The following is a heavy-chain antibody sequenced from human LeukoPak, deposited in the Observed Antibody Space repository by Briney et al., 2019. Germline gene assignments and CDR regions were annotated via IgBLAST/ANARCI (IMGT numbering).Heavy chain of an antibody. CDR3: AKDRYYDSGFQKRGHYYMDG. J-gene: IGHJ6*03. CDR1: GFSFTTYW. CDR2: IRYDGNNE. D-gene: IGHD3-10*01. V-gene: IGHV3-30*02. Sequence: GGSLRLSCGASGFSFTTYWMAWVRQAPGKGLEWVAFIRYDGNNEYYAASVKGRFTISRDNSKNTVDLQMNSLRAEDTALYYCAKDRYYDSGFQKRGHYYMDGWGNGTTVTISS.